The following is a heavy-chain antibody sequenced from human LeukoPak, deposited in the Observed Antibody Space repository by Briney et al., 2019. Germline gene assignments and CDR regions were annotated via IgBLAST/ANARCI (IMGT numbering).Heavy chain of an antibody. CDR1: GFTFSSYA. CDR2: ISGSGGST. V-gene: IGHV3-23*01. CDR3: AKTYYYGSGSREYFDY. Sequence: PGGCLRLSCAASGFTFSSYAMSWVRQAPGKGLEWVSAISGSGGSTYYADSVKGRFTISRDNSKNTLYLQMNSLRAEDTAVYYCAKTYYYGSGSREYFDYWGQGTLVTVSS. D-gene: IGHD3-10*01. J-gene: IGHJ4*02.